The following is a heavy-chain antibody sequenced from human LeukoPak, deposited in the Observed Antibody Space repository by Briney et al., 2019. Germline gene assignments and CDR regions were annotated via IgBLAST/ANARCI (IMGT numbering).Heavy chain of an antibody. CDR2: ISHDRGNR. J-gene: IGHJ4*02. V-gene: IGHV3-7*01. CDR3: AKDDSNNYYEY. CDR1: GSIFSNSW. Sequence: PGGSLRLSCAASGSIFSNSWMTWVRQAPGKGLEWVASISHDRGNRQYAESIKGRLTISRDNVKNSLYLEINSLRADDTAMYYCAKDDSNNYYEYWGQGTLVTVSA. D-gene: IGHD2-15*01.